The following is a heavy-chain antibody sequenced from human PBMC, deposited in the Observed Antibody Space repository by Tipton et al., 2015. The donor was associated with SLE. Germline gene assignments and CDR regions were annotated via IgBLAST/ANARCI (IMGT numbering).Heavy chain of an antibody. D-gene: IGHD3-22*01. J-gene: IGHJ4*02. Sequence: SLRLSCAASGFTFSDYYMTWIRQAPGKGLEWLSYISGSKSYTNYADSVRGRFTLSRDNAKNSLDLQMNSLRAEDTAVYYCDVGSYYYDTSGYRRVSHDWGQGTLVTVSS. CDR1: GFTFSDYY. CDR2: ISGSKSYT. V-gene: IGHV3-11*03. CDR3: DVGSYYYDTSGYRRVSHD.